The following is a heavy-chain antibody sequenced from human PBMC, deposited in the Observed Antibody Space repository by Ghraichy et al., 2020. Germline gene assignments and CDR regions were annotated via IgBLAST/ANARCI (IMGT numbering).Heavy chain of an antibody. V-gene: IGHV1-69*04. CDR1: GGTFSSYA. J-gene: IGHJ4*02. CDR2: IIPILGIA. CDR3: ARAGQKGVYCSGGSCYLSG. D-gene: IGHD2-15*01. Sequence: SVKVSCKASGGTFSSYAISWVRQAPGQGLEWMGRIIPILGIANYAQKFQGRVTITADKSTSTAYMELSSLRSEDTAVYYCARAGQKGVYCSGGSCYLSGWGQGTLVTVSS.